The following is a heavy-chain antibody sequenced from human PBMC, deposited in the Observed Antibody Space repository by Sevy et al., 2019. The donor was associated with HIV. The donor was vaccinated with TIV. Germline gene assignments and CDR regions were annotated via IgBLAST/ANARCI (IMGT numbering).Heavy chain of an antibody. D-gene: IGHD1-26*01. CDR1: GGSVSSGSYY. J-gene: IGHJ3*02. CDR3: AKVGATRGGDAFDI. V-gene: IGHV4-61*01. CDR2: IYYSGSA. Sequence: SETLSLTCTVSGGSVSSGSYYWSWIRQPPGKGLEWIGYIYYSGSANYNPSLKSRVTISVDTSKNQFSLKLSSVTAADTAVHYCAKVGATRGGDAFDIWGQGTMVTVSS.